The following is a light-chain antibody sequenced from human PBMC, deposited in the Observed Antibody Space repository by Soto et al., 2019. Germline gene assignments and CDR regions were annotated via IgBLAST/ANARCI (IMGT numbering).Light chain of an antibody. V-gene: IGKV1-39*01. CDR1: QTISIY. CDR2: AAS. J-gene: IGKJ2*01. CDR3: QQSYSNPFT. Sequence: DIQMTQSPSSLSASVGDRATIACRASQTISIYLNWYQQKPGKAPKLLIYAASSLQSGVPSRFSGSGSGTDFTLTISSLQPEEVATYYCQQSYSNPFTFGQGTKLEIK.